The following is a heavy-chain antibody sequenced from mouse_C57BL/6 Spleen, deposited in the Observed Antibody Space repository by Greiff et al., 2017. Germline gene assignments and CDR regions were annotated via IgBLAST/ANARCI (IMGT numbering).Heavy chain of an antibody. D-gene: IGHD2-2*01. V-gene: IGHV1-55*01. J-gene: IGHJ3*01. Sequence: FQLQQSGAELVKPGASVKMSCKASGYTFTSYWITWVKQRPGQGLEWIGGIYPGSGSTNYNEKFKSKATLTVDTSSSTSYMQLSSLTSEDSAVLYCASYYGYDSFAFAYWGQGTLVTVSA. CDR1: GYTFTSYW. CDR2: IYPGSGST. CDR3: ASYYGYDSFAFAY.